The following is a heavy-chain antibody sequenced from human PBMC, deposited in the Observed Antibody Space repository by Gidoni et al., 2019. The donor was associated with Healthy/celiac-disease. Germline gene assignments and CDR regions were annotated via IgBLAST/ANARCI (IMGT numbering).Heavy chain of an antibody. CDR2: IYYSGST. D-gene: IGHD3-22*01. CDR1: GGSISSYY. Sequence: QVQLQESGPGLVRPSETLSLTCTVSGGSISSYYWSWIRQPPGKGLEWIGYIYYSGSTNYNPSLKSRVTISVDTSKNQFSLKLSSVTAADTAVYYCARASNYYDSSGYDEYFQHWGQGTLVTVSS. CDR3: ARASNYYDSSGYDEYFQH. V-gene: IGHV4-59*01. J-gene: IGHJ1*01.